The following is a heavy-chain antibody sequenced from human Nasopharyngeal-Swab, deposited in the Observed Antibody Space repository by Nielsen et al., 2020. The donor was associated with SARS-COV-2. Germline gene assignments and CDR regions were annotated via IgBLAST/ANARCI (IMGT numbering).Heavy chain of an antibody. CDR3: AQGDGSPTYFAY. J-gene: IGHJ4*02. CDR2: ISYDGSYN. Sequence: GESLKISCEASGFSFRSHGMHWVRQAPGKGLEWVAFISYDGSYNAHAESVKGRFSISRDQSKSTLFLQMNSLRLEDTAVYYCAQGDGSPTYFAYWGRGTLVTVSS. V-gene: IGHV3-30*18. D-gene: IGHD1-26*01. CDR1: GFSFRSHG.